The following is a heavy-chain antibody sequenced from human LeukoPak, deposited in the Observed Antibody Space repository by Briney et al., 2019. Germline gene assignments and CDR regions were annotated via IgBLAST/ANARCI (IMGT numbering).Heavy chain of an antibody. J-gene: IGHJ6*03. Sequence: PSQTLSRTCTVSGGSISSGGYYWSWIRQHPGKVLEWIGYIYYSGSTYYNPSLQSRVTISVDTSKNQFSLKLSSVTAADTAVYYCARERRHTYYYYMDVWGKGTTVTVSS. CDR1: GGSISSGGYY. CDR2: IYYSGST. CDR3: ARERRHTYYYYMDV. V-gene: IGHV4-31*03.